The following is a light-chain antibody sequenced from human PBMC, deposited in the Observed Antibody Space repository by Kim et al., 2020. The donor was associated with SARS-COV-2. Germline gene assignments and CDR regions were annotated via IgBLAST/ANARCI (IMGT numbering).Light chain of an antibody. CDR1: QGISNY. CDR2: GAS. Sequence: DIQMTQSPSSLSASVGDRITITCRASQGISNYLAWYQQKPGKVPKLLIYGASTLQSGVPSRFSGSGSGTDFTLTISSLQPQDVATYYCQKYDSGPFTFGPGTKVDIK. CDR3: QKYDSGPFT. J-gene: IGKJ3*01. V-gene: IGKV1-27*01.